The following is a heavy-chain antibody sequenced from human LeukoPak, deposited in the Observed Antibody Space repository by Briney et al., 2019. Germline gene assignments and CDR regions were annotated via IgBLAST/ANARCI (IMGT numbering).Heavy chain of an antibody. D-gene: IGHD2-15*01. J-gene: IGHJ3*01. V-gene: IGHV3-23*01. Sequence: QPGGSLRLSCAASGFTFSSYAMSWVRQAPGKGLEWVSAISGSGGSTYYADSVKGRFTISRDNSKNTLYLQMNSLRAEDTAVYYCARRRQVSYYSPYAFDLWGQGTMVTVSS. CDR2: ISGSGGST. CDR3: ARRRQVSYYSPYAFDL. CDR1: GFTFSSYA.